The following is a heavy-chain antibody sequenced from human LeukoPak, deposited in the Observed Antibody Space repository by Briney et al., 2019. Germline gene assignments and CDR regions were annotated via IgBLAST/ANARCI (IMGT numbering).Heavy chain of an antibody. CDR3: ARHLYYHGSGRSWFDP. CDR2: IYPGDSDT. V-gene: IGHV5-51*01. Sequence: GESLKISCKGSGYSFTSYWIGWVRQMPGKGLEWMGIIYPGDSDTRYSPSFQGQVTISADKSISTAYLQWSSLKASDTAMYYCARHLYYHGSGRSWFDPWGQGTQVTVSS. J-gene: IGHJ5*02. D-gene: IGHD3-10*01. CDR1: GYSFTSYW.